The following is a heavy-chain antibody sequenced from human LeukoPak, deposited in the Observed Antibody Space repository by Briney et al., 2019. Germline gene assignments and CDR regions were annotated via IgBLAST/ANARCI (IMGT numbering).Heavy chain of an antibody. CDR3: ARSRGSYYDFWSGTPYYYYGMDV. J-gene: IGHJ6*02. CDR1: GYSFTSYW. Sequence: GESLKISCKGSGYSFTSYWIGWVRQMPGKGLEWMGIIYPGDSDTRYSPSFQGQVTISADKSTSTAYLQWSSLKASDTAMYYCARSRGSYYDFWSGTPYYYYGMDVWGQGTTVTVSS. D-gene: IGHD3-3*01. V-gene: IGHV5-51*01. CDR2: IYPGDSDT.